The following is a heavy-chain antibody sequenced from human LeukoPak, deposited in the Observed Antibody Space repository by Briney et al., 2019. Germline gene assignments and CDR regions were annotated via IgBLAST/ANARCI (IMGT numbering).Heavy chain of an antibody. J-gene: IGHJ4*02. CDR2: IYYSGST. Sequence: SETLSLTCTVSGGSISSYYWSWIRQPPGKGLEWIGYIYYSGSTNYNPSLKSRVTISVDTSKNQFSLKLRSVTAADTAIYYCGKTDIYFNPIDYWGPGSLVTVSS. D-gene: IGHD3-9*01. CDR1: GGSISSYY. CDR3: GKTDIYFNPIDY. V-gene: IGHV4-59*12.